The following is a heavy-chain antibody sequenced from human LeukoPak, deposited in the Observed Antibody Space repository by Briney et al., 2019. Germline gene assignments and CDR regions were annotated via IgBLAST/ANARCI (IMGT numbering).Heavy chain of an antibody. CDR2: MNPNSGNT. J-gene: IGHJ6*03. D-gene: IGHD6-19*01. CDR1: GYTFTGYY. CDR3: ARRAVGNSYYSYMDV. V-gene: IGHV1-8*02. Sequence: GASVKVSCKASGYTFTGYYIQWVRQAPGQGLEWMGWMNPNSGNTAYAQNFQGRVTITSNTSISTAYMDLTSLRSEDTAVYYCARRAVGNSYYSYMDVWGKGTTVTV.